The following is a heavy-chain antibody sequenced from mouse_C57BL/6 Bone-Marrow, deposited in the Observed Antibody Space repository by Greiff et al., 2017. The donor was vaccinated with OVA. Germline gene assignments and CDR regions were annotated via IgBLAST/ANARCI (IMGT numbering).Heavy chain of an antibody. CDR1: GYAFSSSW. Sequence: VKLMESGPELVKPGASVKISCKASGYAFSSSWMNWVKQRPGKGLEWIGRIYPGDGDTNYNGKFKGKATLTADKSSSTAYMQFSSLTSEDSAIYYCARRGYGSSYVAMDYWGQGTSVTVSS. V-gene: IGHV1-82*01. CDR2: IYPGDGDT. CDR3: ARRGYGSSYVAMDY. D-gene: IGHD1-1*01. J-gene: IGHJ4*01.